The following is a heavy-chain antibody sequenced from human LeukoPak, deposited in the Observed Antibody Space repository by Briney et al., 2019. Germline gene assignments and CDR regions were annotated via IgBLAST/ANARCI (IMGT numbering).Heavy chain of an antibody. V-gene: IGHV3-30*07. CDR3: ARDTYIVVVPAAIGRRHYYYYMDV. D-gene: IGHD2-2*01. J-gene: IGHJ6*03. CDR2: ISYDGGQK. Sequence: GGSLRLSCAASGFSFNTYAFHWVRQAPGKGLEWVAVISYDGGQKIYADAVKGRFTITRDDSKKTLFVQMNSLRAEDTAVYYCARDTYIVVVPAAIGRRHYYYYMDVWGKGTTVTVSS. CDR1: GFSFNTYA.